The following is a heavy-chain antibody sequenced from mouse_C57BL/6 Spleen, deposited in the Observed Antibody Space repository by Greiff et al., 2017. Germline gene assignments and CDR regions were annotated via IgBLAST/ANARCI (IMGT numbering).Heavy chain of an antibody. D-gene: IGHD4-1*01. J-gene: IGHJ2*01. V-gene: IGHV1-61*01. CDR2: IYPSDSET. CDR3: ARGNWVGGFDY. Sequence: QVQLQQPGAELVRPGSSVKLSCKASGYTFTSYWMDWVKQRPGQGLEWIGNIYPSDSETHYNQKFKDKATLTVDKSSSTAYMQLSSLTSEDSAVYYCARGNWVGGFDYWGQGTTLTVSS. CDR1: GYTFTSYW.